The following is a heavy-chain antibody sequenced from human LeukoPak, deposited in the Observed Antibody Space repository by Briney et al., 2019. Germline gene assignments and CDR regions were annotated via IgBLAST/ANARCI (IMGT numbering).Heavy chain of an antibody. CDR1: GDSINTYY. V-gene: IGHV4-59*01. D-gene: IGHD2-21*02. Sequence: PPEALSLTCTVSGDSINTYYWSWIRQPAGKGLEWIGYIYYTGGTNYNPSLRSRVTMSVDTSNNSFSLKLKSVTAADTAVYHCAREIHYGADRWFDPWGQGILATVSS. J-gene: IGHJ5*02. CDR2: IYYTGGT. CDR3: AREIHYGADRWFDP.